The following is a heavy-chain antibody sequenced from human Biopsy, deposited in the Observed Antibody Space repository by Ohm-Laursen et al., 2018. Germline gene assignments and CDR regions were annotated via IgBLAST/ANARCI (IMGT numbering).Heavy chain of an antibody. CDR1: GGSISNNNYY. Sequence: TLSLTCTVSGGSISNNNYYWGWIRHHPGKGLEWIGNIFYSANTYYNPSLKSRVTISVDTSKNQFSLKLSSVTAADTAVYYCARLGSGDYFPTFFDSWGQGTLVTVSS. V-gene: IGHV4-31*03. CDR2: IFYSANT. D-gene: IGHD5-12*01. J-gene: IGHJ4*02. CDR3: ARLGSGDYFPTFFDS.